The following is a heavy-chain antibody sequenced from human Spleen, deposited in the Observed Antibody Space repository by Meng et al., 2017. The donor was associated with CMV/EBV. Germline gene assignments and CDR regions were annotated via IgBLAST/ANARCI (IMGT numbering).Heavy chain of an antibody. Sequence: ASVKVSCKASGYTFTGYYVHWVRQAPGQGLECMGWINPNSGDTNYAQNFQGRVTMTRDTSISTAYMELSRLRSDDTAVYYCARVWPYYYDSSGYYYGPPFDHWGQGTLVTVSS. J-gene: IGHJ4*02. V-gene: IGHV1-2*02. CDR3: ARVWPYYYDSSGYYYGPPFDH. D-gene: IGHD3-22*01. CDR2: INPNSGDT. CDR1: GYTFTGYY.